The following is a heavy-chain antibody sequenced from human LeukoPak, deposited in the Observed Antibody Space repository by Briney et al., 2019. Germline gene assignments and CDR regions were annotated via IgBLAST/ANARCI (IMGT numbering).Heavy chain of an antibody. CDR3: ARWKDIAAAGTSYYYYYGMDV. J-gene: IGHJ6*02. D-gene: IGHD6-13*01. Sequence: GASVKVSCKASGYTFTSYGINWVRQATGQGLEWMGWMNPNSGNTGYAQKFQGRVTMTRNTSISTAYMELSSLRSEDTAVYYCARWKDIAAAGTSYYYYYGMDVWGQGTTVTVSS. CDR1: GYTFTSYG. CDR2: MNPNSGNT. V-gene: IGHV1-8*02.